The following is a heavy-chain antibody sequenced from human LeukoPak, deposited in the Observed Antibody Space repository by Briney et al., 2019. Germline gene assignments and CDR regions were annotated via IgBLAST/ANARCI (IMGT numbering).Heavy chain of an antibody. CDR3: ARGGSFIRYFDWLLPYFDY. Sequence: GGSLRLSCAASGFTFSSYWMSWVRQAPGKGLEWVANIKQDGSEKYYVDSVKGRFTISRDNAKNSLYLQMNSLRAEDTAVYYCARGGSFIRYFDWLLPYFDYWGQGTLVTVSS. CDR1: GFTFSSYW. J-gene: IGHJ4*02. D-gene: IGHD3-9*01. CDR2: IKQDGSEK. V-gene: IGHV3-7*01.